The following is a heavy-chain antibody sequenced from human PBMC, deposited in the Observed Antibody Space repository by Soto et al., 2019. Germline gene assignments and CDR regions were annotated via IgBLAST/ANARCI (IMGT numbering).Heavy chain of an antibody. V-gene: IGHV4-31*03. Sequence: SETLSLTCTVSGGSISTVDYYWTWIRQLPGKGLEWIAYSHHTGPTYYNPSLKSRITISVDTSKNQFSLKLSSVTAADTAVYYCARRIVATETFDYWGQGTLVTVSS. J-gene: IGHJ4*02. D-gene: IGHD5-12*01. CDR2: SHHTGPT. CDR1: GGSISTVDYY. CDR3: ARRIVATETFDY.